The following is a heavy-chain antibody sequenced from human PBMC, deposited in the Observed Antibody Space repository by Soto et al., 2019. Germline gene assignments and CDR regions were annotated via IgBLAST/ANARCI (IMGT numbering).Heavy chain of an antibody. D-gene: IGHD2-15*01. J-gene: IGHJ4*02. CDR3: VRGGGYESFDF. CDR2: ISHLETN. Sequence: TESLSPACRMSGVTMSHGGNSWNWILQYPGMGLEWLDYISHLETNYYNPSFRSRLSLSIDRTKNQLFLSLRSMTAAHKGVYYCVRGGGYESFDFWGQGIQVTVSS. V-gene: IGHV4-30-2*06. CDR1: GVTMSHGGNS.